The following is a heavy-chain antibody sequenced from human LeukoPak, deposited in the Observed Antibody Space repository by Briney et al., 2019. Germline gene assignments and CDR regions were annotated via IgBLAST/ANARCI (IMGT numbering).Heavy chain of an antibody. CDR2: ISSDGSNT. Sequence: GRSLRLSCAASGFIFSNYGIHWVRQAPGKGLEWVAVISSDGSNTYYADSVKGRFTISRDNSKNTLCLQMNSLRAEDTAVYYCANTRGSGWYFNSWGQGTLVTVSS. CDR3: ANTRGSGWYFNS. D-gene: IGHD6-19*01. J-gene: IGHJ4*02. CDR1: GFIFSNYG. V-gene: IGHV3-30*18.